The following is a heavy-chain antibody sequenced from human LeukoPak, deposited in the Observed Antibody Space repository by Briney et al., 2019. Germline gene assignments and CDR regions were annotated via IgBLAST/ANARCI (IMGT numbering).Heavy chain of an antibody. CDR3: ARGEVPGTLPGNEDTSYYYYMDV. CDR2: IIPILGIA. J-gene: IGHJ6*03. V-gene: IGHV1-69*16. Sequence: GASVKVSCKASGGTFSSYTISWVRQAPGQGLEWMGRIIPILGIANYAQKFQGRVTITTDESTSTAYMELSSLRSEDTAVYYCARGEVPGTLPGNEDTSYYYYMDVWGKGTTVTVSS. CDR1: GGTFSSYT. D-gene: IGHD1-1*01.